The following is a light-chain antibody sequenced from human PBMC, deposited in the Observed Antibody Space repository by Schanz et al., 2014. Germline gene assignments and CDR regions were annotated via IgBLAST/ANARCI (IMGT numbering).Light chain of an antibody. CDR2: AAS. Sequence: DIQMTQSPSSVSASVGDRVTITCRASQGISSWVAWYQQKPGKAPELLIYAASSLESGVPSRFSGSGSGTDFTLTISSLQPEDFATYYCQQANSFPLTFGGGTKLEIK. CDR1: QGISSW. V-gene: IGKV1-12*01. CDR3: QQANSFPLT. J-gene: IGKJ4*01.